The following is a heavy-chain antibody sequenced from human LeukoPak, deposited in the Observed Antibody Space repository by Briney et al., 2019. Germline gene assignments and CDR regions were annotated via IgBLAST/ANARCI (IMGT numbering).Heavy chain of an antibody. V-gene: IGHV4-34*01. Sequence: SETLSLTCAVYGGSFSGYYWSWIRQPPGKGLEWIGETNDSGGTKYIPSLKSRVTISADTSKNQFSLKVNSVTAADTAVYYCARGGLNSNFFDSWGQGTLVTVSS. D-gene: IGHD4-11*01. CDR1: GGSFSGYY. CDR3: ARGGLNSNFFDS. J-gene: IGHJ4*02. CDR2: TNDSGGT.